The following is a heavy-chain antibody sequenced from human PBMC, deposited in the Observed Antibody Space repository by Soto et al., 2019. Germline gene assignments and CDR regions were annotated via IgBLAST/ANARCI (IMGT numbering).Heavy chain of an antibody. J-gene: IGHJ3*02. CDR2: IWYDGSNK. CDR3: ARDCPPYGDCYDAFDI. D-gene: IGHD2-21*02. CDR1: GFTFSSYG. V-gene: IGHV3-33*01. Sequence: GGSLRLSCAASGFTFSSYGMHWVRQAPGKGLEWVAVIWYDGSNKYYADSVKGRFTISRDNSKNTLYLQMNSLRAEDTAVYYCARDCPPYGDCYDAFDIWGQGAMVTVSS.